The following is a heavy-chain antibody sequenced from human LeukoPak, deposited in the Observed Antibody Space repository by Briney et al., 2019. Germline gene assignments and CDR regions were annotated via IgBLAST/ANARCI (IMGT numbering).Heavy chain of an antibody. CDR3: ARGSYDSSGYYLYYYYYYMDV. V-gene: IGHV1-69*05. D-gene: IGHD3-22*01. CDR1: GYTFTSYG. J-gene: IGHJ6*03. CDR2: IIPIFGTA. Sequence: SVKVSCKASGYTFTSYGISWVRQAPGQGLEWMGGIIPIFGTANYAQKFQGRVTITTDESTSTAYMELSSLRSEDTAVYYCARGSYDSSGYYLYYYYYYMDVWGKGTTVTVSS.